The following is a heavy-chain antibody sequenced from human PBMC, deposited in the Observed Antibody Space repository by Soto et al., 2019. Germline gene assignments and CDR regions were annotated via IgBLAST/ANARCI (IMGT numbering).Heavy chain of an antibody. CDR2: IIPMFRTP. V-gene: IGHV1-69*12. D-gene: IGHD3-9*01. CDR3: ARDAGRHSYDVTGYYFDH. Sequence: QVQLVQSGAEVKKPGSSVKVSCKASGGTFSNYAITWVRQAPGQGLEWMGGIIPMFRTPNYAQKFQGRVTITADESTSTAYRELNSLTSEDTAMYYCARDAGRHSYDVTGYYFDHWGQGTLVTVSS. CDR1: GGTFSNYA. J-gene: IGHJ4*02.